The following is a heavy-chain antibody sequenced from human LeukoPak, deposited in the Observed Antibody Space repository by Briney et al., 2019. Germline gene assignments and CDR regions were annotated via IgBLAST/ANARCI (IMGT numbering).Heavy chain of an antibody. V-gene: IGHV3-53*01. CDR1: GFTASSNY. CDR3: ARGPTGGSTGYSSSWYVGY. Sequence: GGSLRLSCAASGFTASSNYMSWVRQAPGKGLEWVSVIYSGGSTYYADSVKGRFTISRDNSKNTLYLQMNSLRAEDTAVYYCARGPTGGSTGYSSSWYVGYWGQGTLVTVSS. CDR2: IYSGGST. D-gene: IGHD6-13*01. J-gene: IGHJ4*02.